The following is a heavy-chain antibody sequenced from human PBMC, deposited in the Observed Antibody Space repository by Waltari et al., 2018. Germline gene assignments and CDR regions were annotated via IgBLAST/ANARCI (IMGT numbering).Heavy chain of an antibody. CDR3: ARLSPYTSSGDFFDP. V-gene: IGHV4-38-2*01. D-gene: IGHD2-21*02. CDR2: TDHSGSA. CDR1: GFPIGSEYY. J-gene: IGHJ5*02. Sequence: QVQLQESGPRLVKPSETLSLTCSVSGFPIGSEYYCAWVRQSPGEGLVWIGSTDHSGSADYNPSLKGRVTISVDTSKNQFSLKLTSVTVADSGVYYCARLSPYTSSGDFFDPWGQGALVTVSS.